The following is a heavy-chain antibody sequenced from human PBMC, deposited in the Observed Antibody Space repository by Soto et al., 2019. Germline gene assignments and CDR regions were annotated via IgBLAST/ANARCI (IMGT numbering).Heavy chain of an antibody. D-gene: IGHD2-2*01. CDR3: AKEIESLGYCSSTSCYDGPLDP. J-gene: IGHJ5*02. CDR1: GFTFSSYG. CDR2: ISYDGSNK. V-gene: IGHV3-30*18. Sequence: PGGSLRLSCAASGFTFSSYGMHWVRQAPGKGLERVAVISYDGSNKYYADSVKGRFTISRDNSKNTLYLQMNSLRAEDTAVYYCAKEIESLGYCSSTSCYDGPLDPWGQGTLVTVSS.